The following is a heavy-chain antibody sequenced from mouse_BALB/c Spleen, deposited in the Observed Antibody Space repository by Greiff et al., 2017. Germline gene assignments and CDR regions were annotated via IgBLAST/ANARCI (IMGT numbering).Heavy chain of an antibody. CDR3: ARRGAGTGFLDY. CDR1: GYAFSSSW. D-gene: IGHD3-3*01. Sequence: VKLQESGPELVKPGASVKISCKASGYAFSSSWMNWVKQRPGQGLEWIGRIYPGDGDTNYNGKFKGKATLTADKSSSTAYMQLSSLTSVDSAVYFCARRGAGTGFLDYWGQGTTLTVSS. V-gene: IGHV1-82*01. J-gene: IGHJ2*01. CDR2: IYPGDGDT.